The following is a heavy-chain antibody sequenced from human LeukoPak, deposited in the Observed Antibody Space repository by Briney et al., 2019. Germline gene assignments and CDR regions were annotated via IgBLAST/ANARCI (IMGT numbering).Heavy chain of an antibody. D-gene: IGHD2-21*01. V-gene: IGHV1-69*04. CDR1: GGTFSSYA. Sequence: SVKVSCKASGGTFSSYAISWVRQAPGQGLEWMGRIIPILGIANYAQKFQGRVTITADKSTSTAYMELSSLRSEDTAVYYCLAYCGGDCPNWFDPWGQGTLVTVSS. CDR2: IIPILGIA. CDR3: LAYCGGDCPNWFDP. J-gene: IGHJ5*02.